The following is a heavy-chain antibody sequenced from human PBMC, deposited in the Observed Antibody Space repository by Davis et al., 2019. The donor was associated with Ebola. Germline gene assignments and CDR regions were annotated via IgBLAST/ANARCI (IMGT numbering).Heavy chain of an antibody. Sequence: SETLSLTCTVSGGSISSGDYSWTWIRQSPGKGLEWIGCLFHSGSTFYTTSLKSRVTISVDRSKNQFSLKLSSVTAADTAVYYCARMGLSSGYYFFDYWGQGTLVTVSS. J-gene: IGHJ4*02. CDR3: ARMGLSSGYYFFDY. V-gene: IGHV4-30-2*06. D-gene: IGHD3-22*01. CDR1: GGSISSGDYS. CDR2: LFHSGST.